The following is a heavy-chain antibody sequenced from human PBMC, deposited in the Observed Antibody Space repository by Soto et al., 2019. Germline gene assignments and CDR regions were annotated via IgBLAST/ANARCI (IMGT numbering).Heavy chain of an antibody. CDR3: ARGRPRPLDY. CDR1: GGSFSGYY. Sequence: SETLSLTCAVYGGSFSGYYWSWIRQPPGKGLEWIGEINHSGSTNYNPSLKSRVTISVDTSKNQFSLKLSSVTAADTAVYYCARGRPRPLDYWGQGTLVTVSS. J-gene: IGHJ4*02. CDR2: INHSGST. V-gene: IGHV4-34*01.